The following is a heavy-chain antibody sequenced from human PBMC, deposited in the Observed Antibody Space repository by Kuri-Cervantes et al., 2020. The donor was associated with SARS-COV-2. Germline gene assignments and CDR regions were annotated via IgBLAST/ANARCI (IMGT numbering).Heavy chain of an antibody. Sequence: SVKVSCKASGGTFSSYAISWVRQDPGQGLEWMGRIIPILGIANYAQKFQGRVTITADKSTSTAYMELSSLRSEDTAVYYCARDEGDIVVVPAAIANPNWFDPWGQGTLVTVSS. CDR3: ARDEGDIVVVPAAIANPNWFDP. J-gene: IGHJ5*02. CDR2: IIPILGIA. V-gene: IGHV1-69*04. CDR1: GGTFSSYA. D-gene: IGHD2-2*02.